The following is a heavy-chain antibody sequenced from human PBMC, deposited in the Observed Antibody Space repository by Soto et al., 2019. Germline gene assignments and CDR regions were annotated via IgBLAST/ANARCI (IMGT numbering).Heavy chain of an antibody. CDR2: MNPNSGNT. CDR1: GYTFTSYD. CDR3: ARDCRSTSCSNYSYSYMDV. V-gene: IGHV1-8*01. D-gene: IGHD2-2*01. J-gene: IGHJ6*03. Sequence: ASVKVSCKASGYTFTSYDINWVRQATGQGLEWMGWMNPNSGNTGYAQKFQGRVTMTRNTSISTAYMELSSLRSEDTAVYYCARDCRSTSCSNYSYSYMDVCGKGTTVTVSS.